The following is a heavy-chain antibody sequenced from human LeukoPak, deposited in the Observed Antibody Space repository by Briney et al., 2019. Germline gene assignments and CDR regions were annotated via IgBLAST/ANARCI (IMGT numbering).Heavy chain of an antibody. J-gene: IGHJ4*02. Sequence: GGSLRLSCAASGFTFSSYAMSWVRQAPGKGLEWVSAISGSGGSTYYADSVKGRFTISRDNSKNTLHLQMNSLRAEDTAVYYCAKNHKRVVPAAYFDYWGQGTLVTVSS. D-gene: IGHD2-2*01. CDR2: ISGSGGST. CDR1: GFTFSSYA. V-gene: IGHV3-23*01. CDR3: AKNHKRVVPAAYFDY.